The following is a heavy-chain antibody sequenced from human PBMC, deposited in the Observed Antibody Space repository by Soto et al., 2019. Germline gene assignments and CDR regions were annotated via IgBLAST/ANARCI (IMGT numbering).Heavy chain of an antibody. CDR2: ISYDGSKK. J-gene: IGHJ4*02. V-gene: IGHV3-30*18. D-gene: IGHD1-1*01. Sequence: GGSLRLSCAASGFTFSYYGMHWVRQAPGKGLEWVAVISYDGSKKYSADSVRGRFTISRDNSKNTLYLQMNSLRPEDTAVYYCAKDRVWNPFDDWGQGTMVTVYS. CDR3: AKDRVWNPFDD. CDR1: GFTFSYYG.